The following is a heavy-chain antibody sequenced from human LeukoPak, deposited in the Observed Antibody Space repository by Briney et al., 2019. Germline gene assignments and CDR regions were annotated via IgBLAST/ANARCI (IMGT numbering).Heavy chain of an antibody. CDR1: GASFSSSTYY. J-gene: IGHJ4*02. V-gene: IGHV4-39*01. CDR3: ARHAGGISATGTRPFDY. CDR2: IYYSGST. D-gene: IGHD6-13*01. Sequence: SETLSLTCTVSGASFSSSTYYWGWIRQPPGEGLEWIGSIYYSGSTYYNPSLKSRVTMSVDTSKNQFSLKLSSVTAADTAVYYCARHAGGISATGTRPFDYWGQGTLVTVSS.